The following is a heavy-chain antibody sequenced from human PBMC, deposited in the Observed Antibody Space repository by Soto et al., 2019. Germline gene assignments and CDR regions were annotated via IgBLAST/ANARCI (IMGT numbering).Heavy chain of an antibody. V-gene: IGHV5-51*01. Sequence: LKISCKGSGYNFAGYWIAWVRQMPGKGLELMGIIYPSDSDTRYRPSFQGQVTISADKSISSAYLQWSSLGASDTAMYYCARGGVSTRTFDYWGQGTPVTVSS. J-gene: IGHJ4*02. CDR3: ARGGVSTRTFDY. CDR2: IYPSDSDT. D-gene: IGHD3-3*01. CDR1: GYNFAGYW.